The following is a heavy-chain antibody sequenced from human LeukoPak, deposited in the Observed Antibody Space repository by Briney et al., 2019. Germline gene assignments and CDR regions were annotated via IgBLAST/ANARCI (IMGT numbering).Heavy chain of an antibody. J-gene: IGHJ4*02. CDR1: GGTFSSYA. Sequence: SSVKVSCKASGGTFSSYAISWLRQAAGQGLAWMGGIIPIFGTANYAQKFQGRVTIITDESTSTAYMELNSLRSEDSAVYYCARASDYDFWRGYWYWGQGTLVTVSS. V-gene: IGHV1-69*05. CDR2: IIPIFGTA. CDR3: ARASDYDFWRGYWY. D-gene: IGHD3-3*01.